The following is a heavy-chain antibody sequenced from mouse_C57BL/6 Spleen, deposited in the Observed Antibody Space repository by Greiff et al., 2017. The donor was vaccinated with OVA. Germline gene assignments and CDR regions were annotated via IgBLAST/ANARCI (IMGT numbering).Heavy chain of an antibody. CDR2: ISDGGSYT. Sequence: EVHLVESGGGLVKPGGSLKLSCAASGFTFSSYAMSWVRQTPEKRLEWVATISDGGSYTYYPDNVKGRFTISRDNAKNNLYLQMSHLKSEDTAMYYCARDYGSSYWYFDVWGTGTTVTVSS. CDR3: ARDYGSSYWYFDV. CDR1: GFTFSSYA. V-gene: IGHV5-4*01. D-gene: IGHD1-1*01. J-gene: IGHJ1*03.